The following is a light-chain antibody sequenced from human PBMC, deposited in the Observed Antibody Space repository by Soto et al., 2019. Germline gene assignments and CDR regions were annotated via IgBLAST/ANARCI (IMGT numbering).Light chain of an antibody. CDR2: AAS. J-gene: IGKJ3*01. CDR3: QQSYSTLFT. Sequence: DIQMTRSPSSLSASVGDRVTITCQASQTIIRYLNWYQQKPGRAPNLLIYAASSLQSGVPSRFSGSGSGTEFTLTISSLQPEDFATYYCQQSYSTLFTFGPGTKVEIK. CDR1: QTIIRY. V-gene: IGKV1-39*01.